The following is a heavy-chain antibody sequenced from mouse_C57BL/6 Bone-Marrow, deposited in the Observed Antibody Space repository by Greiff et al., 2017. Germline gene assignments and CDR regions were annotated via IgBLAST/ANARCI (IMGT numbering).Heavy chain of an antibody. CDR2: INPSSGYT. CDR1: GYTFTSYW. CDR3: ARGQLRPLDY. D-gene: IGHD3-2*02. V-gene: IGHV1-7*01. Sequence: VQLQQSGAELAKPGASVKLSCKASGYTFTSYWMHWVKQRPGQGLEWIGYINPSSGYTKYNQKFKDKATWTADKSSSTAYMQLSSLTYEDSAVYYCARGQLRPLDYWGQGTTLTVSS. J-gene: IGHJ2*01.